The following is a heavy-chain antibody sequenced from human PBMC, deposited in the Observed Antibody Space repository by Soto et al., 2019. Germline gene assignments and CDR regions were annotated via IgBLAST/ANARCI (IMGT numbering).Heavy chain of an antibody. D-gene: IGHD1-20*01. Sequence: GGSLRLSCAASGFTFSSYAMHWVRPAPGKGLEWVAVISYDGSNKYYADSVKGRFTISRDNSKNTLYLQMNSLRAEDTAVYYCARDRGPITGTTEDAFDIWGQGTMVTVSS. CDR1: GFTFSSYA. V-gene: IGHV3-30-3*01. CDR2: ISYDGSNK. J-gene: IGHJ3*02. CDR3: ARDRGPITGTTEDAFDI.